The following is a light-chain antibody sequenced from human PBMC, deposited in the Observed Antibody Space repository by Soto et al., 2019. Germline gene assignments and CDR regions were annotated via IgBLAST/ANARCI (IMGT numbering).Light chain of an antibody. J-gene: IGKJ1*01. Sequence: DIKMTQSPSTLSASVGERVTITCRASQSISSWLAWYQQKPGKAPKLLIYDASSLESGVPSRFSDSGSGTEFTLTISSLQPDDFATYYSQQYNSYTWTFGQGTKLEIK. CDR1: QSISSW. V-gene: IGKV1-5*01. CDR3: QQYNSYTWT. CDR2: DAS.